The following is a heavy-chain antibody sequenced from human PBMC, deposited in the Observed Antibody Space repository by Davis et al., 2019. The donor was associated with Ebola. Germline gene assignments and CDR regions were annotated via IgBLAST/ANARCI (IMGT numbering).Heavy chain of an antibody. J-gene: IGHJ4*02. CDR3: AREPYSSGWYYFDY. V-gene: IGHV4-34*01. Sequence: SETLSLTCAVYGGSSSGYYWRWIRQPPGKGLAWIGEINHSGSTNYNPSLKSRVTISVDTSKNQFSLKLSSVTAADTAVYYCAREPYSSGWYYFDYWGQGTLVTVSS. CDR1: GGSSSGYY. CDR2: INHSGST. D-gene: IGHD6-19*01.